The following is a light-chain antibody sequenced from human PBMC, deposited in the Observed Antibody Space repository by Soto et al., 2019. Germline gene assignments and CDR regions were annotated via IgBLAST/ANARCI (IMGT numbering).Light chain of an antibody. CDR1: QTVRNNY. Sequence: EIVLTQSPGTLSLSPGDRATLSCRASQTVRNNYLAWYQQKPGQAPRLLIYDASSRATGVPDRFSGSGSGTDFTLTISRLEPEDFAVYYCQQYGGSPVTFGQGTRLEIK. V-gene: IGKV3-20*01. CDR3: QQYGGSPVT. CDR2: DAS. J-gene: IGKJ5*01.